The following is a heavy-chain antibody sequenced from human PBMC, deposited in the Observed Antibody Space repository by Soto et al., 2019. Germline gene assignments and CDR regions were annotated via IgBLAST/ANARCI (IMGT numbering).Heavy chain of an antibody. CDR2: ISGSGGST. CDR1: GFTFSSYA. V-gene: IGHV3-23*01. Sequence: GGSLRLSCAASGFTFSSYAMSWVRQAPGKGLEWVSAISGSGGSTYYADSVKGRFTISRDNSKNTLYLQMNSLRAEDTAVYYCTHAPGRRGYYGMYVWGQGTTVTVSS. D-gene: IGHD3-10*01. J-gene: IGHJ6*02. CDR3: THAPGRRGYYGMYV.